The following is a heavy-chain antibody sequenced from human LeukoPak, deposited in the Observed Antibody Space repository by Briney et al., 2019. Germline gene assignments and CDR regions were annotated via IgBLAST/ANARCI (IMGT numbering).Heavy chain of an antibody. CDR3: ARDNGGGSWSWFDP. CDR2: INPNSGGT. D-gene: IGHD6-13*01. J-gene: IGHJ5*02. CDR1: GYTFTDYY. Sequence: ASVKVSCKASGYTFTDYYMHWVRQAPGQGLEWMGWINPNSGGTNYAQKFQGRLTMSTDTSTSTAYMELRSLTSDDTAVYYCARDNGGGSWSWFDPWGQGTLVTVSS. V-gene: IGHV1-2*02.